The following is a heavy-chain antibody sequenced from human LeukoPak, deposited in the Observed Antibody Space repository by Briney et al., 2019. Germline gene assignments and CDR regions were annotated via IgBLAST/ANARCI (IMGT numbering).Heavy chain of an antibody. J-gene: IGHJ4*02. D-gene: IGHD1-26*01. CDR3: TQGGELMNY. CDR1: GGSVSSGNYY. V-gene: IGHV4-61*02. Sequence: SETLSLTCTVSGGSVSSGNYYWTWIRPPAGKGLEWIGRIYTSGSTNYNPSLKSRVTISIDASKNQFSLRLSSVTAADTAVYYCTQGGELMNYWGQGTLVTVSS. CDR2: IYTSGST.